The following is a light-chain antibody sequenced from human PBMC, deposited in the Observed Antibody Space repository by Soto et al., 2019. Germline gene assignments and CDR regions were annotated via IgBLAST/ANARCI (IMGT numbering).Light chain of an antibody. CDR1: QSVSSY. V-gene: IGKV3-11*01. CDR3: QQRSNSPLT. J-gene: IGKJ1*01. Sequence: EIVLTQSPGTLSLSPGERATLSCRASQSVSSYFFWYQQKHGQAPRLLIYDASTRATGISARFSGSGSGTDFTLTISRLEPEDFAVYYCQQRSNSPLTFGQGTKVEVK. CDR2: DAS.